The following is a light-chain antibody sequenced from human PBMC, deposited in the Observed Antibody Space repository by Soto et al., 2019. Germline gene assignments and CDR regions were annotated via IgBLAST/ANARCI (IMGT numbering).Light chain of an antibody. V-gene: IGKV1-5*03. CDR1: QSISSW. J-gene: IGKJ1*01. Sequence: DIQMTQSPSTLSASVGDRVTITCRASQSISSWLAWYQQKPGKAPKLLIYKAPSLESGVPSRFSGSGSGTEFTLTISSLQPDDFATYYCQQYNSYSLRTFGQGTKVDIK. CDR3: QQYNSYSLRT. CDR2: KAP.